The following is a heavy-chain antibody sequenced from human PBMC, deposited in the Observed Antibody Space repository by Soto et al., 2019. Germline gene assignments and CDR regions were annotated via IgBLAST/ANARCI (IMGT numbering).Heavy chain of an antibody. CDR1: GFTFSTYW. J-gene: IGHJ4*02. Sequence: GESLKISCAASGFTFSTYWMHWVRQAPGKGLVWVSRINSDGSRATYTDSVKGRFTISRDNAKNTLYLQMNSLRAEDTAVYYCARRDRPSYTSDYWGQGTLVTVSS. V-gene: IGHV3-74*01. CDR2: INSDGSRA. D-gene: IGHD4-4*01. CDR3: ARRDRPSYTSDY.